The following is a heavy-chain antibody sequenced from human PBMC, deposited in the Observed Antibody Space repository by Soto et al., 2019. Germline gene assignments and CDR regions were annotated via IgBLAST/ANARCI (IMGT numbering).Heavy chain of an antibody. Sequence: GGSLRLSCAASGFTFSSYSMNWVRQAPGKGLEWVSYISSSSPIYYADSVKGRFTISRDNAKNSLYLQMNSLRAEDTAVYYCARDEYYSFDYWGQGTLVTVSS. D-gene: IGHD6-6*01. CDR3: ARDEYYSFDY. CDR1: GFTFSSYS. J-gene: IGHJ4*02. V-gene: IGHV3-48*01. CDR2: ISSSSPI.